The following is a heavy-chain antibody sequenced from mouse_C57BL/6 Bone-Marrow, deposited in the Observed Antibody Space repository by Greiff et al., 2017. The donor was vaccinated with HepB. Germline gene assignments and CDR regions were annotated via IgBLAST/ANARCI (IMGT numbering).Heavy chain of an antibody. V-gene: IGHV1-81*01. D-gene: IGHD2-5*01. J-gene: IGHJ3*01. CDR1: GYTFTSYG. CDR3: ARCRYSNLGAY. CDR2: IYPRSGNT. Sequence: VQLQQSGAELARPGASVKLSCKASGYTFTSYGISWVKQRTGQGLEWIGEIYPRSGNTYYNEKFKGKATLTADKSSSTAYMELRRLTSEDSAVYFCARCRYSNLGAYWGQGTLVTVSA.